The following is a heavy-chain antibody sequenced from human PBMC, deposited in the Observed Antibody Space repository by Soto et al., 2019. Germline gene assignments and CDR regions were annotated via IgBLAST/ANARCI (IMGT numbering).Heavy chain of an antibody. D-gene: IGHD5-18*01. Sequence: PSETLSLTCTVSGGSISSTTYYWGWIRQPPGKGLEWIGTIYYSGSTNYNPSLKSRVTISVDTSKNQFSLKLSSVTAADTAVYYCARVQLWPQGYYYGMDVWGQGTTVTVSS. J-gene: IGHJ6*02. CDR1: GGSISSTTYY. CDR3: ARVQLWPQGYYYGMDV. CDR2: IYYSGST. V-gene: IGHV4-39*07.